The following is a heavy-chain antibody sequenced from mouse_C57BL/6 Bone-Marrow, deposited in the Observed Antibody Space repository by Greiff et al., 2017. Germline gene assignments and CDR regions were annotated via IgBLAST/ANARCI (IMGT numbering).Heavy chain of an antibody. Sequence: EVQLQQSGAELVRPGASVKLSCTASGFNIKDDYMHWVKQRPEQGLEWIGWIDPENGDTEYASKFQGKATITADTSSNTAYLQLSSLTSEYTAVYYCTTRYYGSSPFAYWGQGTLVTVSA. CDR1: GFNIKDDY. CDR3: TTRYYGSSPFAY. CDR2: IDPENGDT. J-gene: IGHJ3*01. D-gene: IGHD1-1*01. V-gene: IGHV14-4*01.